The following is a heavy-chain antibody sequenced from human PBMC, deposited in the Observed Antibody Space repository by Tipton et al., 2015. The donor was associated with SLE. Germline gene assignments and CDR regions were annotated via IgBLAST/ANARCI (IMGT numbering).Heavy chain of an antibody. J-gene: IGHJ1*01. V-gene: IGHV4-34*01. CDR1: GGAFSGYY. D-gene: IGHD6-19*01. CDR3: ARVSSGWYGAEYFQD. CDR2: INQSGST. Sequence: TLSLTCAVYGGAFSGYYWGWVRLPPGKGLAWIGEINQSGSTNYNPSLKSRVTISVDTSKNQFSLKLSSVTAADTAVYYCARVSSGWYGAEYFQDWGQGPLVTVSS.